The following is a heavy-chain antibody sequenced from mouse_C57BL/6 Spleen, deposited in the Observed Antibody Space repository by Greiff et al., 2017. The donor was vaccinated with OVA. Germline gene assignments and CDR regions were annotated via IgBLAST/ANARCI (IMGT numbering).Heavy chain of an antibody. V-gene: IGHV1-53*01. Sequence: VKLQQPGAELVKPGASVKMSCKASGYTFTSYWITWVKQRPGQGLEWIGNINPSNGGTNYNEKFKSKATLTVDKSSSTAYMQLSSLTSEDSAVYYCARFGELGQGYFDYWGQGTTLTVSS. D-gene: IGHD4-1*01. J-gene: IGHJ2*01. CDR1: GYTFTSYW. CDR3: ARFGELGQGYFDY. CDR2: INPSNGGT.